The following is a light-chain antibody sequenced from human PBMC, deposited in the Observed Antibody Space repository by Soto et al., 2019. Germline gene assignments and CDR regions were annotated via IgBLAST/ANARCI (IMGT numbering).Light chain of an antibody. J-gene: IGKJ1*01. V-gene: IGKV1-5*01. CDR2: DVS. CDR1: QSISSW. Sequence: DIQMTKSPSTLSASVGDRVTITCRASQSISSWLAWYQQKPGKAPKLLIYDVSSLESGVPSRFSGSGSGTEFTLTISSLQPDDFATYYCQQCNSFWTFGQWTKVEIK. CDR3: QQCNSFWT.